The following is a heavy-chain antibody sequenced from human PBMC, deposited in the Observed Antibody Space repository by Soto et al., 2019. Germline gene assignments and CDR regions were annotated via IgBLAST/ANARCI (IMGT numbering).Heavy chain of an antibody. J-gene: IGHJ5*02. D-gene: IGHD3-3*01. CDR1: GGAINSYY. V-gene: IGHV4-4*07. CDR3: ARGQRFADWFDP. CDR2: IYSSGST. Sequence: SETLSLTCTVSGGAINSYYWTWIRQPAGKGLEWIGRIYSSGSTKYNPSLQSRVTMSLDTSKNQFSLRLTSVTAADTAVYYCARGQRFADWFDPWGQGTLVTVS.